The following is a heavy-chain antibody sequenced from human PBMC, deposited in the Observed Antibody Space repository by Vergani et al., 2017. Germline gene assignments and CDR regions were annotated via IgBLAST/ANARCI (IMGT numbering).Heavy chain of an antibody. Sequence: EVHLLESGGGQVEAGGSLRLSCVASGFTFSNSAMSWVRQTSGKGLEWVSAISGHGDRTYYADSVKGRFTISRGNSKNMLYLQMNSLRAEDTAVYYCARLSXDTTPYLQGGYDCWGQGTLVSVSS. CDR3: ARLSXDTTPYLQGGYDC. J-gene: IGHJ4*02. CDR1: GFTFSNSA. D-gene: IGHD2-15*01. CDR2: ISGHGDRT. V-gene: IGHV3-23*01.